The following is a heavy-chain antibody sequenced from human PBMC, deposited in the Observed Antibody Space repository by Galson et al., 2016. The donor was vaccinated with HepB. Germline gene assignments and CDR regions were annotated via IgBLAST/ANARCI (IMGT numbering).Heavy chain of an antibody. D-gene: IGHD1-26*01. J-gene: IGHJ6*02. CDR3: ARGWEGAPASSSGNYGLDV. V-gene: IGHV1-2*04. CDR1: GYTFTDFY. Sequence: SVKVSCKASGYTFTDFYIHWVRQAPGQGLEWMGWINPNSGATNSAQKFRGWVTMTRDTSISTVYMEFNRLKYDNTAVYYCARGWEGAPASSSGNYGLDVWGQGTTVTVSS. CDR2: INPNSGAT.